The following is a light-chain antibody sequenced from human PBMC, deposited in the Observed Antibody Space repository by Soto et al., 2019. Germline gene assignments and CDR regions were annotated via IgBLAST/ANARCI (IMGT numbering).Light chain of an antibody. CDR2: KAS. CDR3: QQYNSYAWT. Sequence: DIQMTQSPSTLSASVGDRVTIICRTSQSISSWLAWYQQKPGKAPKLLIYKASSLQSGVPSRFSGSRSGTEFTRTITGLQPDDFATYYWQQYNSYAWTCGRGTKVEIK. CDR1: QSISSW. J-gene: IGKJ1*01. V-gene: IGKV1-5*03.